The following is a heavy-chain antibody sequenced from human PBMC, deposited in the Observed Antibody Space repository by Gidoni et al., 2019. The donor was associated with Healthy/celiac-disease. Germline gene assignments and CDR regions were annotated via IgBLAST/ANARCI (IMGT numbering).Heavy chain of an antibody. CDR1: GYTFTSYA. CDR3: AREAGWELLDDFDI. CDR2: INAGNGNT. V-gene: IGHV1-3*01. D-gene: IGHD1-26*01. Sequence: QVQLVQSWAELPKPGASVSVACTASGYTFTSYAMHWVHQAAGQRLEWMGWINAGNGNTKYSQKCQGRVTMTRDTSASTAYMELSSLRSEDTAVYYCAREAGWELLDDFDIWGQGTMVTVSS. J-gene: IGHJ3*02.